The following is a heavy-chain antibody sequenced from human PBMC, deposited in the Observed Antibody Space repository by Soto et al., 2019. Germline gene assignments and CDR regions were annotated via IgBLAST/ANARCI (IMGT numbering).Heavy chain of an antibody. CDR3: ARDWMK. V-gene: IGHV4-34*02. CDR2: ITHSGST. D-gene: IGHD2-2*03. J-gene: IGHJ4*02. Sequence: QVQLQQWGAGLLKPSETLSLTCGVYGRSFSGYYWTWIRQPPGKGLEWIGEITHSGSTNYNPSLKSRVSISIDTSQNQFSLKLTSVTAADTAVYYCARDWMKWGQGTLVTVSS. CDR1: GRSFSGYY.